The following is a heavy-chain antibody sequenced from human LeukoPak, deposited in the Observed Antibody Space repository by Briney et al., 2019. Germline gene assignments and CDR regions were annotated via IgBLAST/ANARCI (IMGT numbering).Heavy chain of an antibody. Sequence: GGSLRLSCAASGFTFSSYAMSWVRQAPGKGLEWVSAISGSGGSTYYADSVKGWFTISRDNSKNTLYLQMNSLRAEDTAVYYCARDYRRDYDFWSGYYTGFNAFDIWGQGTMVTVSS. CDR3: ARDYRRDYDFWSGYYTGFNAFDI. V-gene: IGHV3-23*01. CDR2: ISGSGGST. CDR1: GFTFSSYA. D-gene: IGHD3-3*01. J-gene: IGHJ3*02.